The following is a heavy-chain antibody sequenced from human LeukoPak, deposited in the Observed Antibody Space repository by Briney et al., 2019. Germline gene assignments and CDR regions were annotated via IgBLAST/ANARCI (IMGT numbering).Heavy chain of an antibody. CDR1: GYTFTRYY. CDR3: ARAPSITMVRGVKVVVWFDP. Sequence: GASVKVSCKASGYTFTRYYMHWVRQAPGQGLEWMGWINPNSGGTNYAQKFQGRVTMTRDTSISTAYMEPSRLRSDDTAVYYCARAPSITMVRGVKVVVWFDPWGQGTLVTVSS. V-gene: IGHV1-2*02. CDR2: INPNSGGT. J-gene: IGHJ5*02. D-gene: IGHD3-10*01.